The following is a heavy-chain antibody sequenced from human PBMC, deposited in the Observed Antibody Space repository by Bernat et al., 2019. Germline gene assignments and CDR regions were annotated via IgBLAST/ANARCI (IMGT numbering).Heavy chain of an antibody. V-gene: IGHV3-23*01. CDR1: GFTFDSYA. D-gene: IGHD5-24*01. CDR3: AKVVTRDGYNYYYGLDV. CDR2: ISGSGGRT. J-gene: IGHJ6*02. Sequence: EVQLLESGGGLVQPGGSLRLSCAASGFTFDSYAMNWVRQAPGKGLVWVSAISGSGGRTNYTDSVKGRFSISRDNSKNTLNLQMNSLRGEDTAVYYCAKVVTRDGYNYYYGLDVWGQGTTVTVSS.